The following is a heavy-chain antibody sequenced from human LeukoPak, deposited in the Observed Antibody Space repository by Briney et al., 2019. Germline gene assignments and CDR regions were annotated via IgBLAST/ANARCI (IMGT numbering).Heavy chain of an antibody. V-gene: IGHV4-31*03. Sequence: SETLSLTCTVSGGSISSGGYFWTWIRQHPGKGLEWIGYIYNGGRTYYNPSLKNRITISLDASKNQFSLNVDSVTAADTAIYYCARDLTTAGYYWDWGQGTLVNVSS. J-gene: IGHJ4*02. CDR3: ARDLTTAGYYWD. CDR2: IYNGGRT. CDR1: GGSISSGGYF. D-gene: IGHD3-22*01.